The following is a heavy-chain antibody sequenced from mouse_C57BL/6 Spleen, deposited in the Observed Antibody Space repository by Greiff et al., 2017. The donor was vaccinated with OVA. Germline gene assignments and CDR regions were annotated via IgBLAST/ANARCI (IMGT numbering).Heavy chain of an antibody. CDR1: GFTFSNYW. D-gene: IGHD1-1*01. V-gene: IGHV6-3*01. Sequence: EVNVVESGGGLVQPGGSMKLSCVASGFTFSNYWMNWVRQSPEKGLEWVAQIRLKSDNYATHYAESVKGRFTISRDDSKSSVYLQMNNLRAEDTGIYYCTEYYGSSYKFAYWGQGTLVTVSA. J-gene: IGHJ3*01. CDR2: IRLKSDNYAT. CDR3: TEYYGSSYKFAY.